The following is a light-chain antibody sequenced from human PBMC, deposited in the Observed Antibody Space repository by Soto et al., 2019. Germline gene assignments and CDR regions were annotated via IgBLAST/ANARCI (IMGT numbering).Light chain of an antibody. CDR3: QQYNNYPWT. CDR1: QSMSIW. Sequence: DIQMTQSPSTLSASVGDRVTITCRASQSMSIWLAWYQQKPGKAPNLLIPKASSLESVVPSRFIGSGSGTEFTLTISSLQPDDFATYYCQQYNNYPWTFGQGTKLEIK. J-gene: IGKJ1*01. CDR2: KAS. V-gene: IGKV1-5*03.